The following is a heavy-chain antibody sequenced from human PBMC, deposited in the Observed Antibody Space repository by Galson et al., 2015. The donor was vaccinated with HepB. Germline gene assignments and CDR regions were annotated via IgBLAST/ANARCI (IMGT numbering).Heavy chain of an antibody. Sequence: SLRLSCAASGFTVSSNYMSWVRQAPGKGLEWVSVIYSGGSTYYADSVKGRFTISRHNSKNALYLQMNSLRAEDTAVYYCAKGPGDILTGYYPFDYWGQGTLVTVSS. J-gene: IGHJ4*02. CDR1: GFTVSSNY. V-gene: IGHV3-53*01. CDR2: IYSGGST. CDR3: AKGPGDILTGYYPFDY. D-gene: IGHD3-9*01.